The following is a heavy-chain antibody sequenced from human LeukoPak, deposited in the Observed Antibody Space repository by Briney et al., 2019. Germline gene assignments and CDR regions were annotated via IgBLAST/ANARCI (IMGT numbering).Heavy chain of an antibody. CDR2: ISSSGSTI. D-gene: IGHD5-12*01. CDR1: GFTFSSYE. V-gene: IGHV3-48*03. Sequence: GGSLRLSCAASGFTFSSYEMNWVRQAPGKGLEWVSYISSSGSTIYYADSVKGRFTISRDNAKNSLCLQMNSLRAEDTAVYYCARIVAGFDYWGQGTLVTVSS. J-gene: IGHJ4*02. CDR3: ARIVAGFDY.